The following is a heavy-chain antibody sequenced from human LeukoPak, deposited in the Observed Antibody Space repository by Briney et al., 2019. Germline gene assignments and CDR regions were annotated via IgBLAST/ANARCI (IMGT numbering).Heavy chain of an antibody. J-gene: IGHJ4*02. D-gene: IGHD6-13*01. V-gene: IGHV3-30-3*01. CDR3: ATLVYSSSWYGPPDY. CDR1: GFTFSSYA. CDR2: ISYDGSNK. Sequence: GGSLRLSCAASGFTFSSYAMHWVRQAPGKGLEWVAVISYDGSNKYYADSVKGRFTISRDNSKNTLYLQMNSLRAEDTAVYYCATLVYSSSWYGPPDYWGQGTLVTVSS.